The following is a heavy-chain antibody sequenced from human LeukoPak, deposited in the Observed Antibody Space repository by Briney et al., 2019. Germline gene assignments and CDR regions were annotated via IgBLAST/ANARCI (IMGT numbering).Heavy chain of an antibody. CDR2: IYYSGST. J-gene: IGHJ3*02. V-gene: IGHV4-39*01. Sequence: PSETLSLTCTVSGGSISSSSYYWGWIRQPPGKGLEWIGSIYYSGSTYYNPSLKSRVTISVDTSKNQFSLKLSSVTAADTAVYYCARNVPSPATRRGAFDIWGQGTMVTVSS. CDR3: ARNVPSPATRRGAFDI. D-gene: IGHD2-15*01. CDR1: GGSISSSSYY.